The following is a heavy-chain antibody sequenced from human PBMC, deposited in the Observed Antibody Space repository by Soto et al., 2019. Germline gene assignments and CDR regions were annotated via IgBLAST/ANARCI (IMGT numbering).Heavy chain of an antibody. Sequence: QVQLVQSGAEVKKPGASVKVSCKASGYTFTSYGISWVRQAPGQGLEWMGWISAYNGNTNYAQKLQGRVTMTTDTSTSTGYMELRSLRSDDTAVYYCARDVPTYYDILTDSGDYYYGMDVWGQGTTVTVSS. D-gene: IGHD3-9*01. V-gene: IGHV1-18*01. CDR2: ISAYNGNT. CDR1: GYTFTSYG. J-gene: IGHJ6*02. CDR3: ARDVPTYYDILTDSGDYYYGMDV.